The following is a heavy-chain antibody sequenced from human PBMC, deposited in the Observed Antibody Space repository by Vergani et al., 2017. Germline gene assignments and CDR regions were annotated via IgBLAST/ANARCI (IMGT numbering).Heavy chain of an antibody. CDR2: IYYSGST. CDR3: ARGGVTMVRGVPDAFDI. CDR1: GGSISSYY. J-gene: IGHJ3*02. D-gene: IGHD3-10*01. V-gene: IGHV4-59*01. Sequence: QVQLQESGPGLVKPSETLSLTCTVSGGSISSYYWSWIRQPPGKGLEWIGYIYYSGSTNYNPSLKSRVTISVDTSKNQFSLKLSSVTAADPAVYYCARGGVTMVRGVPDAFDIWGQGTMVTVSS.